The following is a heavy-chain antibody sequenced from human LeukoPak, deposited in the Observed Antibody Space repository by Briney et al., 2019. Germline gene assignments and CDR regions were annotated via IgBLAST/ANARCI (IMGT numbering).Heavy chain of an antibody. D-gene: IGHD5-18*01. CDR3: ARRGGGYD. Sequence: PSETLSLTCTVSGGSVSSSPSYWAWIRQPPGKGLEWIGSIYSSGSTYYNPSLKSRLTISVDTSKNQFSLQLSSVTAADTAVYYCARRGGGYDWGQGTLVTVSS. V-gene: IGHV4-39*01. CDR2: IYSSGST. J-gene: IGHJ4*02. CDR1: GGSVSSSPSY.